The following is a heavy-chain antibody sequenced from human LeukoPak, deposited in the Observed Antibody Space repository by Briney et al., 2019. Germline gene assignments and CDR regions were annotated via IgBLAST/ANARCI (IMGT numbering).Heavy chain of an antibody. CDR1: GFTFSDYY. Sequence: GGSLRLSCAASGFTFSDYYMSWIRQAPGKGLEWVSYISSRSSYTKYADSVKGRLTISRDNAKNSLYLQMNSLRAEDTAVYYCARVLSSSWGAYYYYGMDVWGQGTTVTVFS. CDR3: ARVLSSSWGAYYYYGMDV. D-gene: IGHD6-13*01. J-gene: IGHJ6*02. V-gene: IGHV3-11*06. CDR2: ISSRSSYT.